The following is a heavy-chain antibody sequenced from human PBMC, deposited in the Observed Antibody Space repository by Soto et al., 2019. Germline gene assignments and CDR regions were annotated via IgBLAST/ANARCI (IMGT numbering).Heavy chain of an antibody. D-gene: IGHD3-10*01. J-gene: IGHJ4*02. CDR2: ISSSSSYI. CDR1: GFTFSSYS. Sequence: EVQLVESGGGLVKPGGSLRLSCAASGFTFSSYSMNWVRQAPGKGLEWVSSISSSSSYIYYADSVKGRFTISRDNAKNSLYLQMNSLRGEDTAVYYCARDGPYYYGSGSWGQGTLVTVSS. V-gene: IGHV3-21*01. CDR3: ARDGPYYYGSGS.